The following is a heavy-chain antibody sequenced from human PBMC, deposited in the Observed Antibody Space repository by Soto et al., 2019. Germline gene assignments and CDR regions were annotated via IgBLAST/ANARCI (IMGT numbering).Heavy chain of an antibody. CDR2: ISSSGSTI. J-gene: IGHJ4*02. CDR1: GFTFSSYE. D-gene: IGHD6-13*01. V-gene: IGHV3-48*03. CDR3: AREVPLQQLVDY. Sequence: GGSLRLSCAASGFTFSSYEMNWVRQAPGKGLEWVSYISSSGSTIYYADSVKGRFTISRDNAKNSLYLQMNSLRAEDTAVYYCAREVPLQQLVDYWGQGTLVTVSS.